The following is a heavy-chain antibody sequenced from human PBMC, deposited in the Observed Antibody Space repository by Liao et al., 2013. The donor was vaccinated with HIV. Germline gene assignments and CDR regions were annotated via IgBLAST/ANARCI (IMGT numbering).Heavy chain of an antibody. Sequence: QLQLQESGPGLVKPSETLSLTCTVSGGSISSSSHHWAWIRQPPGEGLEWIGSIYYSGTTYYKPSLKSRVTISVDTSRNQFSLKVRSVTAADTAVYYCAREKGLRSIWFGERIRNWFDPWGQGTLVTVSS. J-gene: IGHJ5*02. CDR2: IYYSGTT. V-gene: IGHV4-39*07. CDR3: AREKGLRSIWFGERIRNWFDP. D-gene: IGHD3-10*01. CDR1: GGSISSSSHH.